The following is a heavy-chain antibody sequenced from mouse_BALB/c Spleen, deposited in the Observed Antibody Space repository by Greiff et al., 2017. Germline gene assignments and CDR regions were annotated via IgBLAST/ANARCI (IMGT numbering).Heavy chain of an antibody. V-gene: IGHV5-4*02. CDR2: ISDGGSYT. Sequence: EVQLVESGGGLVKPGGSLKLSCAASGFTFSDYYMYWVRQTPEKRLEWVATISDGGSYTYYPDSVKGRFTISRDNAKNNLYLQMSSLKSEDTAMYYCARDRYYAMDYWGQGTSVTVSS. CDR3: ARDRYYAMDY. J-gene: IGHJ4*01. CDR1: GFTFSDYY.